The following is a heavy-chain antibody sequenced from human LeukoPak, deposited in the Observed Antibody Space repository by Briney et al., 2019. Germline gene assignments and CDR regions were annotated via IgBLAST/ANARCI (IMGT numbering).Heavy chain of an antibody. J-gene: IGHJ4*02. CDR2: ISGSGGST. D-gene: IGHD3-10*01. Sequence: GGSLRLSCAASGFTFSSYAMSWVRQAPGKGLEWVSAISGSGGSTYYADSVKGRFTTSRDNSKNTLYLQMNSLRAEDTAVYYCAKAPDTHYYGSGSYIPSVVLTFDYWGQGTLVTVSS. CDR3: AKAPDTHYYGSGSYIPSVVLTFDY. V-gene: IGHV3-23*01. CDR1: GFTFSSYA.